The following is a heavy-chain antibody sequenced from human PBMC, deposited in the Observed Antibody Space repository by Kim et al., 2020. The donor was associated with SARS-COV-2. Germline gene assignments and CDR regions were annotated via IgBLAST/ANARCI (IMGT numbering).Heavy chain of an antibody. J-gene: IGHJ4*02. Sequence: SETLSLTCTVSGGSISSSSYYWGWIRQPPGKGLEWIGSIYYSGSTYYNPSLKSRVTISVDTSKNQFSLKLSSVTAADTAVYYCARHGSSSGWYRGGIHSVDYWGQGTLVTVSS. V-gene: IGHV4-39*01. CDR1: GGSISSSSYY. D-gene: IGHD6-19*01. CDR3: ARHGSSSGWYRGGIHSVDY. CDR2: IYYSGST.